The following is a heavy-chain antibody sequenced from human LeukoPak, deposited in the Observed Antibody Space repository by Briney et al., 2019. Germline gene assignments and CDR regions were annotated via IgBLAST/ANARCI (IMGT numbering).Heavy chain of an antibody. Sequence: PGGSLRLSCAASGFTFRSYAMNWVRQAPGKGLEWVSAISGSGSATYYADSVKGRFTISRDNSKNTLYLQMNSLRAEDTAVYYCARDGGGDGVPAENAFAIWGQGTMVTVSS. CDR1: GFTFRSYA. V-gene: IGHV3-23*01. J-gene: IGHJ3*02. CDR2: ISGSGSAT. D-gene: IGHD3-16*01. CDR3: ARDGGGDGVPAENAFAI.